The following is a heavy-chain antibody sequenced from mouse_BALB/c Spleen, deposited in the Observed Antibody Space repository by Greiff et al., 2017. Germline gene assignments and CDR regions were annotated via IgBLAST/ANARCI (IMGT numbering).Heavy chain of an antibody. J-gene: IGHJ4*01. CDR3: ARDHGYYYYAMDY. Sequence: EVKLMESGGGLVQPGGSLRLSCATSGFTFTDYYMSWVRQPPGKALEWLGFIRNKANGYTTEYSASVKGRFTISRDNSQSILYLQMNTLRAEDSATYYCARDHGYYYYAMDYWGQGTSVTVSS. CDR2: IRNKANGYTT. CDR1: GFTFTDYY. D-gene: IGHD2-3*01. V-gene: IGHV7-3*02.